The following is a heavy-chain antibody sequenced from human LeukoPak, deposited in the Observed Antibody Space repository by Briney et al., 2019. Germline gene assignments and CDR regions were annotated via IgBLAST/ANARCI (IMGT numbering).Heavy chain of an antibody. V-gene: IGHV3-33*01. CDR1: GFTFSSYG. Sequence: GGSLILSCAASGFTFSSYGMHWVRQAPGKGLEWVAVIWYDGSNKYYADSVKGRFTISRDNSKNTLYLQMNSLRAEDTAVYYCVRLVGGDIDYWGQGTLVTVSS. CDR2: IWYDGSNK. CDR3: VRLVGGDIDY. J-gene: IGHJ4*02. D-gene: IGHD5-12*01.